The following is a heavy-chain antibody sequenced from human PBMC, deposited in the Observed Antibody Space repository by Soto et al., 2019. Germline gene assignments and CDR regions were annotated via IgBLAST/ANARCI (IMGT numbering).Heavy chain of an antibody. Sequence: ASVKVSCKASGYTFTCDYMDWVRQAPGKGLEWMGGFDPEDGETIYAQKFQGRVTMTEDTSTDTAYMELSSLRSEDTAVYYCATSYDSSGYHDWFDPWGQGTLVTVSS. V-gene: IGHV1-24*01. J-gene: IGHJ5*02. D-gene: IGHD3-22*01. CDR2: FDPEDGET. CDR3: ATSYDSSGYHDWFDP. CDR1: GYTFTCDY.